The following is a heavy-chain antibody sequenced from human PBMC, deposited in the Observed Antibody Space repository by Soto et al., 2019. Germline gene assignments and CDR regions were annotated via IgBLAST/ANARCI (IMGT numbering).Heavy chain of an antibody. J-gene: IGHJ6*02. Sequence: QVQLVESGGGVVQPGTSLRLSCTTSGFTFSNHAMHWVRQAPGKGLEWVAQIWYDGSNKYYADSVKGRFTISRDNSRNKVYVQMNSLRVEDTAVDYCARDGQQLAPYALDVWGQGTSVTVSS. CDR3: ARDGQQLAPYALDV. V-gene: IGHV3-33*01. CDR1: GFTFSNHA. CDR2: IWYDGSNK. D-gene: IGHD6-13*01.